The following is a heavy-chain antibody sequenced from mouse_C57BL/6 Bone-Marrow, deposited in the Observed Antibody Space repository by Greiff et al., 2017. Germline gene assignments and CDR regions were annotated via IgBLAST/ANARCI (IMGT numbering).Heavy chain of an antibody. CDR2: IDPETGGT. Sequence: VQLVESGAELVRPGASVTLSCKASGYTFTDYEMHWVKQTPVHGLEWIGAIDPETGGTAYNQKFKGKAILTADKSSSTAYMELRSLTSEDSAVYYCTRSGYYGNPFAYWGQGTLVTVSA. J-gene: IGHJ3*01. CDR1: GYTFTDYE. D-gene: IGHD2-1*01. CDR3: TRSGYYGNPFAY. V-gene: IGHV1-15*01.